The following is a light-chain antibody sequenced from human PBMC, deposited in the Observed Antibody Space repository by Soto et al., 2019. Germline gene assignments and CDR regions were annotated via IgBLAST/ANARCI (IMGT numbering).Light chain of an antibody. CDR3: QHYDSLPIT. V-gene: IGKV3-20*01. CDR2: GAS. CDR1: QSINSN. J-gene: IGKJ5*01. Sequence: TQSPATLSVSPGDRATLSCRASQSINSNLAWYQQQPGQAPRLLIYGASTRATGIPDRFTGSGSGTDFTLTISRLEPEDFAVYYCQHYDSLPITFGQGTRLEIK.